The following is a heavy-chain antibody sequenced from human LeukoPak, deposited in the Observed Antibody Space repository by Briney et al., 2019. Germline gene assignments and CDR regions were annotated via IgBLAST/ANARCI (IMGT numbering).Heavy chain of an antibody. J-gene: IGHJ4*02. V-gene: IGHV3-43D*03. CDR2: ITWDGGST. D-gene: IGHD6-13*01. Sequence: GGSLRLSCAASGFTFDDFAMHWVRQAPGKGLEWVSLITWDGGSTYYADSVKGRLTISRDNSKNSLYLQMTSLRAEDTALYYCAKGTSSWHEFDYWGQGTLVTVSS. CDR1: GFTFDDFA. CDR3: AKGTSSWHEFDY.